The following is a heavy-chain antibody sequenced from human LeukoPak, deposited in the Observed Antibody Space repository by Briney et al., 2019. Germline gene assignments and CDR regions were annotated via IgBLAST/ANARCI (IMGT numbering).Heavy chain of an antibody. J-gene: IGHJ4*02. V-gene: IGHV1-69*13. CDR3: ARGNTIFEETPLGY. Sequence: GASVKVSCKASGGTFSSYAISWVRQAPGQGLEKMGGIIPIFGTANYAQKFQGRVTITADESTSTAYMELSSLRSEDTAVYYCARGNTIFEETPLGYWGQGTLVTVSS. CDR2: IIPIFGTA. CDR1: GGTFSSYA. D-gene: IGHD3-3*01.